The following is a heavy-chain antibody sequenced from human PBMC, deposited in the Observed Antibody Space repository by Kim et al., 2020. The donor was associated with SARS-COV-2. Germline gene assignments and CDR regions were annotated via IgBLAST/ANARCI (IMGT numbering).Heavy chain of an antibody. D-gene: IGHD3-22*01. CDR2: IKQDGSEK. CDR3: ALGSGWLPRY. V-gene: IGHV3-7*05. Sequence: GGSLRLSCAASGFTFSSYWMTWVRQAPGKGLEWVANIKQDGSEKKYVDPVKGRFTISRDYAKNSLYLQMNSLRAEDTAVYYCALGSGWLPRYWGQGTLVTVSS. CDR1: GFTFSSYW. J-gene: IGHJ4*02.